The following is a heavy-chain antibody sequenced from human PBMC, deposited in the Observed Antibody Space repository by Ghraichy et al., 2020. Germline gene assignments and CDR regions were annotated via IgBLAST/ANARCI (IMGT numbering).Heavy chain of an antibody. CDR2: IIPLFGKT. V-gene: IGHV1-69*01. Sequence: LTSYAMHWVRQAPGQGLEWMGGIIPLFGKTTYAQKFQGRVTITADDSTTTAYMELSSLRSEDTAVNYCAHSRSSDYYYGLDVWGQGTTVTVSS. J-gene: IGHJ6*02. D-gene: IGHD6-13*01. CDR3: AHSRSSDYYYGLDV. CDR1: LTSYA.